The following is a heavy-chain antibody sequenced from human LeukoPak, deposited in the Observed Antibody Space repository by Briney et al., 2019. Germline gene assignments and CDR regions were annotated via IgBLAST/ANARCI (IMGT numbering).Heavy chain of an antibody. CDR3: AKDLERWAFDY. Sequence: GGTLRLSCAASGFTFSSYAMSWVRRAPGKGLEWVSVISAGGSSTYYADSVKGRFTISRDNSKNTLYLQMNSLRAEDTAVYYCAKDLERWAFDYWGQGTLVTVSS. CDR1: GFTFSSYA. V-gene: IGHV3-23*01. CDR2: ISAGGSST. J-gene: IGHJ4*02. D-gene: IGHD1-1*01.